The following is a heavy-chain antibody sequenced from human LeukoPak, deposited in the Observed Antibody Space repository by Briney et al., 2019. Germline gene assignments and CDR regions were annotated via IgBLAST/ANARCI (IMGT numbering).Heavy chain of an antibody. Sequence: PGGSLRLSCAASGFTFGSYWMYWVRQVPGKGLVWVSRITGDGSSTSYADSVKGRFTISRDNAKNTLYLQMNSLRAEDTAVYYCVRSIDFWGQGTLVTVSS. D-gene: IGHD6-6*01. CDR2: ITGDGSST. CDR1: GFTFGSYW. V-gene: IGHV3-74*01. CDR3: VRSIDF. J-gene: IGHJ4*02.